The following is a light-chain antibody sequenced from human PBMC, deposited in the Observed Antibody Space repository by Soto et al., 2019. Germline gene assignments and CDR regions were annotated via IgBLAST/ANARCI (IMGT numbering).Light chain of an antibody. CDR3: QHHGSPLTWT. CDR1: QRITSSF. Sequence: DIVLTQSPGTLSLSPGETATLSCRASQRITSSFLTWYQQRPGQAPRLLIYGASNRATGIPDRFSGGGSGTDFTLTISRLEPEDFAVFYCQHHGSPLTWTFGQGTKVEIK. J-gene: IGKJ1*01. CDR2: GAS. V-gene: IGKV3-20*01.